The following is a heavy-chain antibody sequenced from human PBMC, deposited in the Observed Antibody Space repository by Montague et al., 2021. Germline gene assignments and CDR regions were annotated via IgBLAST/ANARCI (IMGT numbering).Heavy chain of an antibody. CDR3: AKYYYFGAVDI. D-gene: IGHD3-10*01. V-gene: IGHV3-9*01. J-gene: IGHJ3*02. Sequence: GYADSVKGRFTLYRDNAKNSLYLQMNSLRTDGTAFYYCAKYYYFGAVDIWGQVTMVTVAS.